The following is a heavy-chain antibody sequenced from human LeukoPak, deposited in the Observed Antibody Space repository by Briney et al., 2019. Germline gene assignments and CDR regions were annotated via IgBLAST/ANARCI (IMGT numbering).Heavy chain of an antibody. Sequence: GGSLRLTCAASEFSVSSNYMSWVRQAPGKGLEWVPVTYAGGSTYYADSVKGRFTISRDNSKNTLYLEMNSLRAEDTAVYYCGGGGWYYFHYRGQGTLVTVSS. CDR3: GGGGWYYFHY. CDR2: TYAGGST. V-gene: IGHV3-53*01. J-gene: IGHJ4*02. CDR1: EFSVSSNY. D-gene: IGHD2-15*01.